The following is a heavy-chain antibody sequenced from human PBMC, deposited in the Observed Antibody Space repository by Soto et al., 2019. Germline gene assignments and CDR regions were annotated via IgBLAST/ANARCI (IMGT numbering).Heavy chain of an antibody. CDR1: GGSFSGYY. J-gene: IGHJ4*02. CDR3: ASCSMSSGDLDY. V-gene: IGHV4-34*01. CDR2: INHSGST. Sequence: QVQLQQWGAGLLKPSETLSLTCAVYGGSFSGYYWSWIRQPPGKGLEWIGEINHSGSTNYNPSLKSRXXIXVXXSKNQFSLKLSSVTAADTAVYYCASCSMSSGDLDYWGQGTLVTVSS. D-gene: IGHD2-15*01.